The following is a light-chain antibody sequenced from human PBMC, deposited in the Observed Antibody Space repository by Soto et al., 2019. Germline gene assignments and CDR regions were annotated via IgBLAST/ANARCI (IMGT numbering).Light chain of an antibody. CDR1: SSNIGAGYE. V-gene: IGLV1-40*01. J-gene: IGLJ3*02. Sequence: QSVLTQPPSVSGAPGQRVTISCTGSSSNIGAGYEVHWYQQLPGTAPKLLIYANTNRPSGVPDRFSGSKSGTSASLAITGLQAEDEADYYCQSYDSSLSAWVFGGGTKVTVL. CDR2: ANT. CDR3: QSYDSSLSAWV.